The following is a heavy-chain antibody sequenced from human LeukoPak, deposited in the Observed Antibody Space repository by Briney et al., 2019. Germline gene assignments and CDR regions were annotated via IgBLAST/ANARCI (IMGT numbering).Heavy chain of an antibody. CDR3: ARGGSLYSSSWFNYFDY. D-gene: IGHD6-13*01. J-gene: IGHJ4*02. V-gene: IGHV4-30-2*01. Sequence: PSETLSLTCAVSGGSISSGGYSWSWIRQPPGKGLEWIGYIYHSGSTYYNPSLKSRVTISVDRSKNQFSLKLSSVTAADTAVYYCARGGSLYSSSWFNYFDYWGQGTLVTVSS. CDR1: GGSISSGGYS. CDR2: IYHSGST.